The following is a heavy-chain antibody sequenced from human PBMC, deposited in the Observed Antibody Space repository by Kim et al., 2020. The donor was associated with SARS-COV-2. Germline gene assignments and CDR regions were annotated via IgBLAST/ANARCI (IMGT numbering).Heavy chain of an antibody. J-gene: IGHJ5*02. V-gene: IGHV1-46*01. Sequence: AQKLQGRVNMTRDTSTSTVYMELSSLRSEDTAVYYCARDLGSNYGMTFDPWGQGTLVTVSS. D-gene: IGHD4-17*01. CDR3: ARDLGSNYGMTFDP.